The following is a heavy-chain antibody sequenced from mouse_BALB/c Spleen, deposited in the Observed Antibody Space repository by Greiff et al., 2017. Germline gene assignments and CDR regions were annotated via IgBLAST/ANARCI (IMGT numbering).Heavy chain of an antibody. V-gene: IGHV1S22*01. CDR2: IYPGSGST. CDR3: TRSGDT. CDR1: GYTFTSYW. J-gene: IGHJ3*01. D-gene: IGHD3-2*02. Sequence: LQQPGSELVRPGASVKLSCKASGYTFTSYWMHWVKQRHGQGLEWIGNIYPGSGSTNYDEKFKSKGTLTVDTSSSTAYMHLSSLTSEDSAVYYCTRSGDTWGQGTLVTVSA.